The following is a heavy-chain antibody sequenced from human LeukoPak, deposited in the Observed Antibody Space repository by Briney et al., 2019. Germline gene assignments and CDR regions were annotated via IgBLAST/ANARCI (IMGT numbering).Heavy chain of an antibody. V-gene: IGHV1-8*01. CDR3: ARYRGYSYGSFLGY. CDR2: MNPNSGNT. D-gene: IGHD5-18*01. J-gene: IGHJ4*02. Sequence: ASVKVSCKASGYTFTSYGINWVRQATGQGLEWMGWMNPNSGNTGYAQKFQGRVTMTTDTSTSTAYMELRSLRSDDTAVYYCARYRGYSYGSFLGYWGQGTLVTVSS. CDR1: GYTFTSYG.